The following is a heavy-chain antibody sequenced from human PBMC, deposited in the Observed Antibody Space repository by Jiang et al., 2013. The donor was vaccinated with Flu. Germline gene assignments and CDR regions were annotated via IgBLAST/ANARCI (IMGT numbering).Heavy chain of an antibody. CDR1: GYSFTSYW. CDR3: ARQRSSGSYSPDAFDI. CDR2: IDPSDSYT. Sequence: SGAEVKKPGESLRISCKGSGYSFTSYWISWVRQMPGKGLEWMGRIDPSDSYTNYSPSFQGHVTISADKSISTAYLQWSSLKASDTAMYYCARQRSSGSYSPDAFDIWGQGTMVTVSS. V-gene: IGHV5-10-1*01. D-gene: IGHD1-26*01. J-gene: IGHJ3*02.